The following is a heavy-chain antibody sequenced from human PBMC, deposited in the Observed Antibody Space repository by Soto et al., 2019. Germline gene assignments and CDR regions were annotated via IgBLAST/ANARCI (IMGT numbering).Heavy chain of an antibody. CDR3: ARGMPPDYYDSSGYHYNWFDP. CDR2: IYTSVST. D-gene: IGHD3-22*01. Sequence: PSETLSLTCTVSGGSISSYYWSWIRQPAGKGLEWIGRIYTSVSTNYNPSLKSRVTMSVDTSKNQFSLKLSSVTAADTAVYYCARGMPPDYYDSSGYHYNWFDPWGQGTLVTVSS. V-gene: IGHV4-4*07. J-gene: IGHJ5*02. CDR1: GGSISSYY.